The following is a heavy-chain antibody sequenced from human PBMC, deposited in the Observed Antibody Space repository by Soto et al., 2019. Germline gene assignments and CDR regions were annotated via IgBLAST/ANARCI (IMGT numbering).Heavy chain of an antibody. D-gene: IGHD1-26*01. V-gene: IGHV1-69*13. Sequence: ASVKVSCKASGGTFSSYAISWVRQAPGQGLEWMGGIIPIFGTANYAQKFQGRVTITADESTSTAYMELSSLRSEDTAVYYCARPRTVGATRPFDYWGQGTLVTVSS. CDR2: IIPIFGTA. J-gene: IGHJ4*02. CDR3: ARPRTVGATRPFDY. CDR1: GGTFSSYA.